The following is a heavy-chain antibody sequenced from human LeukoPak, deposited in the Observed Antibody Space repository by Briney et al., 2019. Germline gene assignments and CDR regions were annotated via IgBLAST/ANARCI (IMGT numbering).Heavy chain of an antibody. CDR2: ISTTSSTV. Sequence: GGSLRLSCAASGFTFSSYSMNWVRQAPGKGLEWVSYISTTSSTVYYADSVKGRFTISRDNAENSLYLQMNSLRAEDTAVYYCARSPLYFDWLFYFDSWGQGTLVTVSS. V-gene: IGHV3-48*01. CDR3: ARSPLYFDWLFYFDS. J-gene: IGHJ4*02. D-gene: IGHD3-9*01. CDR1: GFTFSSYS.